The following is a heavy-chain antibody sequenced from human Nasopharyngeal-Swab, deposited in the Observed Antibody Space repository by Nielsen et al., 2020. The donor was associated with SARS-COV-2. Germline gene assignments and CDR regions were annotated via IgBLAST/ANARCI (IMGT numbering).Heavy chain of an antibody. Sequence: GGSLKIYCAASGFTFSDSALHWVRQASGKGLEWVGRNSTKGNPYATAYAAAVKGRFIIFRDDPTNTASLQMNRLKTEDTPVYYCTRCGGGCYSGRDYSSLGTQDTVSS. V-gene: IGHV3-73*01. CDR3: TRCGGGCYSGRDY. D-gene: IGHD2-15*01. CDR2: NSTKGNPYAT. CDR1: GFTFSDSA. J-gene: IGHJ4*02.